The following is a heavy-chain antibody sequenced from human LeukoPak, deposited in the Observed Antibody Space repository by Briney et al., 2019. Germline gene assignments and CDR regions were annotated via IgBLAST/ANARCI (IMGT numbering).Heavy chain of an antibody. CDR2: ISYDGSNK. Sequence: GGSLRLSCAASGFTFSSYAMHWVRQAPGKGLEWVAVISYDGSNKYYADSVKGRFTISRDNSKNTLYLQMNSLRAEDTAVYYCARDFPTSKVITTPAAAGRGYFDYWGQGTLVTVSS. CDR3: ARDFPTSKVITTPAAAGRGYFDY. V-gene: IGHV3-30-3*01. CDR1: GFTFSSYA. J-gene: IGHJ4*02. D-gene: IGHD3-22*01.